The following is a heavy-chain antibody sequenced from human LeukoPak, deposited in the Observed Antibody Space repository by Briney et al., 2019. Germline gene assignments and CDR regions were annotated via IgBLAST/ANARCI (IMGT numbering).Heavy chain of an antibody. V-gene: IGHV4-59*01. CDR2: IYYSGST. D-gene: IGHD6-13*01. CDR1: GGSISSYY. Sequence: SEALSLTCTVSGGSISSYYWSWIRQPPGKGLEWIGYIYYSGSTNYNPSLKSRVTISVDTSKNQFSLKLSPVTAADTAVYYCARGARSSFQHWGQGTLVTVSS. J-gene: IGHJ1*01. CDR3: ARGARSSFQH.